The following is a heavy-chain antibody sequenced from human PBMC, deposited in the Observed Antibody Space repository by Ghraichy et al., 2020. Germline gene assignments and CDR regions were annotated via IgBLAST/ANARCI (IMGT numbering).Heavy chain of an antibody. V-gene: IGHV3-23*01. J-gene: IGHJ6*03. CDR1: GFTFSSYA. Sequence: GGSLRLSCAASGFTFSSYAMSWVRQAPGKGLEWVSAISGSGGSTYYADSVKGRFTISRDNSKNTLYLQMNSLRAEDTAVYYCAKVGPYRFLEWPYLYRRDYYYYYYMDVWGKGTTVTVSS. CDR3: AKVGPYRFLEWPYLYRRDYYYYYYMDV. CDR2: ISGSGGST. D-gene: IGHD3-3*01.